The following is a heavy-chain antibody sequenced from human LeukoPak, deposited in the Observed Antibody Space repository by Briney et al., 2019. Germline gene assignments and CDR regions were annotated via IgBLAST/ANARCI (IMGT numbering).Heavy chain of an antibody. J-gene: IGHJ4*02. Sequence: GGSLRLSCIASGFTLSNYDMTWVRQTPGKGLEYVSSIGAGGYTFYAGSVKGRFSISRDISQNTVYLQMNSLRAEDTAMYFCAKKLPGASYYFDFWGQGTLVTVCS. V-gene: IGHV3-23*01. CDR2: IGAGGYT. CDR3: AKKLPGASYYFDF. CDR1: GFTLSNYD. D-gene: IGHD7-27*01.